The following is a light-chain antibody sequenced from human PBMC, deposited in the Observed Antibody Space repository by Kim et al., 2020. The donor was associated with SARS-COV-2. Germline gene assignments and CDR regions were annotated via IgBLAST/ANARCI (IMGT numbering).Light chain of an antibody. J-gene: IGLJ3*02. CDR2: KNN. CDR3: AAWDDSLNGWV. V-gene: IGLV1-44*01. Sequence: GHRVTNACSQNGSRIGTYTVTWSRPLPGTAPNLRSYKNNHPPSGVPDRFSASESGTSASLAISGLQSGDETDYYCAAWDDSLNGWVFGGGTQLTVL. CDR1: GSRIGTYT.